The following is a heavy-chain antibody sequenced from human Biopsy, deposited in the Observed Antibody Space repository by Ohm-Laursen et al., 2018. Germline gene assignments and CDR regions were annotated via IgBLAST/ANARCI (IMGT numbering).Heavy chain of an antibody. Sequence: GTLSLTCTVSGGSFTGHYWSWIRQPPGKGLEWIGHISYTGYTSYKSSLKSRVTISLDTSRNHFSLRLTSLAAADTAVYYCARGSNEYGGLYFPHWGQGTLVTVSS. CDR2: ISYTGYT. V-gene: IGHV4-59*11. CDR3: ARGSNEYGGLYFPH. J-gene: IGHJ1*01. CDR1: GGSFTGHY. D-gene: IGHD4-23*01.